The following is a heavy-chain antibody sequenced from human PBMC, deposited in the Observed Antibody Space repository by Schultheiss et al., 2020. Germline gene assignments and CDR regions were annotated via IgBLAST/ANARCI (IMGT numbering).Heavy chain of an antibody. CDR3: ARASPRDGCIDY. CDR2: MYYSGST. J-gene: IGHJ4*02. Sequence: AETLSLTCTVSGGSISSYYWSWIRQPAGKGLEWVASMYYSGSTNYNPSLKSRVTISGDTSKNQFSLKLSSVTAADTAVYYCARASPRDGCIDYWGQGTLVTVSS. D-gene: IGHD5-24*01. V-gene: IGHV4-4*07. CDR1: GGSISSYY.